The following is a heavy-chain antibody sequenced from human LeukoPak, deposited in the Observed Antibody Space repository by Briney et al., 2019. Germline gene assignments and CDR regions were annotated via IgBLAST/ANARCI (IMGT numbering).Heavy chain of an antibody. Sequence: GGSLRLSCAASGFTFSSYAMSWVRQAPGKGLEWVSPISGSGGSTYYADSVKGRFTISRDNSKNTVYLQMNSLRAEDTAVYYCAKLAYYDSSGYYYYFDYWGQGTLVTVSS. CDR3: AKLAYYDSSGYYYYFDY. CDR2: ISGSGGST. J-gene: IGHJ4*02. D-gene: IGHD3-22*01. CDR1: GFTFSSYA. V-gene: IGHV3-23*01.